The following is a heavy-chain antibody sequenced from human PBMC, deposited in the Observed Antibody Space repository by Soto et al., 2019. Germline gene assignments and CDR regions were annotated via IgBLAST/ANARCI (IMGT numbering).Heavy chain of an antibody. V-gene: IGHV4-39*01. CDR1: GGSITSSVHY. D-gene: IGHD6-13*01. Sequence: PSETLSLTCTVSGGSITSSVHYWGWIRQPPGKGLEWIGITHYSGTTYYNPSLRGRLTMAVDTSKNQFSLKLSSVTAADTAVYYCARLLVSSSRWDWGPGTLVTVSS. CDR2: THYSGTT. J-gene: IGHJ4*02. CDR3: ARLLVSSSRWD.